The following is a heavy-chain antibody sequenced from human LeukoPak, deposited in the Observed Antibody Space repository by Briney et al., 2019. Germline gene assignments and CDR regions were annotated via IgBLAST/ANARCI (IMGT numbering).Heavy chain of an antibody. D-gene: IGHD3-10*01. CDR2: AGESVHTT. V-gene: IGHV3-23*01. CDR1: GFTFATYG. Sequence: GGSLRLSRAASGFTFATYGISWVRQAPGKGLEWVSVAGESVHTTHYADSVKGRFIISRDNSKNTVHLQMNSLRAEDTAVYYCAKDSFTVVRGVGSDDGFAVWGQGTMVTVSS. CDR3: AKDSFTVVRGVGSDDGFAV. J-gene: IGHJ3*01.